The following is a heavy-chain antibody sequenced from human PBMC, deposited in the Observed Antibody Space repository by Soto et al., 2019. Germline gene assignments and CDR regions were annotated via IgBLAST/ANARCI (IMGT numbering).Heavy chain of an antibody. V-gene: IGHV3-64D*08. Sequence: PGGSLRLSCSASGFTFSSYAMHWVRQAPGKGLEYVSAISSNGGSTYYADSVKGRFTLSRDNSKNTLYLQMSSLRPEDTAVYYCVKDRYSSSWYNRCAFDIWGQGTMVTVSS. CDR2: ISSNGGST. CDR1: GFTFSSYA. CDR3: VKDRYSSSWYNRCAFDI. J-gene: IGHJ3*02. D-gene: IGHD6-13*01.